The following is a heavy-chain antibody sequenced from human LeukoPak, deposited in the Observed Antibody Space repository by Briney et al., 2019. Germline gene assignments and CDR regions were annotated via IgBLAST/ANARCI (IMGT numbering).Heavy chain of an antibody. D-gene: IGHD3-10*01. CDR3: ARHLKSPRSYGLGKGNWFDP. Sequence: GESLKISCKGSGYSFTSYWIGWVRQMPGKGLEWMGIIYPGDSDTRYSPSFQGQVTISADKSISTAYLQWSSLKASDTAMYYCARHLKSPRSYGLGKGNWFDPWGQGTLVTVSS. CDR2: IYPGDSDT. J-gene: IGHJ5*02. CDR1: GYSFTSYW. V-gene: IGHV5-51*01.